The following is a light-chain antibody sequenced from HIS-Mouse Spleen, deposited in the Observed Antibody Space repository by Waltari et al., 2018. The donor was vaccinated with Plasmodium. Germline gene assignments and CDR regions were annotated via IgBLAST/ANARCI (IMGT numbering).Light chain of an antibody. Sequence: EILMTQSPATLSVSPGERATLSCRASQSVSSNLAWYQQKPGQAPRLLIYGASTRATGNPARFSGSGSGTEFTLTISSLQSEDFAVYYCQQYNNWSFTFGPGTKVDIK. CDR1: QSVSSN. CDR2: GAS. J-gene: IGKJ3*01. CDR3: QQYNNWSFT. V-gene: IGKV3-15*01.